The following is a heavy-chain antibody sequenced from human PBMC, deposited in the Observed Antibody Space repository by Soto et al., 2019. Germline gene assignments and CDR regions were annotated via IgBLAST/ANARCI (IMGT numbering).Heavy chain of an antibody. Sequence: EVQLVESGGGLIQPGGSLKLSCAASGFTVGNNYMSWVRQAPGKGLEWVSLIYSTGTTKYADSVKGRFAVSRDNAKNTLYFEMNSLGAGGTAVYYCAKDGRASGSHYNSFGYWGQGTLVTVSS. D-gene: IGHD3-10*01. CDR2: IYSTGTT. CDR3: AKDGRASGSHYNSFGY. J-gene: IGHJ4*02. CDR1: GFTVGNNY. V-gene: IGHV3-53*01.